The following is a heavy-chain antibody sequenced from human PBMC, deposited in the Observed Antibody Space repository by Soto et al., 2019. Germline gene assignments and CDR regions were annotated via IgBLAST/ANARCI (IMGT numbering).Heavy chain of an antibody. CDR1: GFTFDDYA. CDR3: AKDRGGFTSGWEFFDF. V-gene: IGHV3-9*01. J-gene: IGHJ4*02. Sequence: EVHLVESGGGLVQPGRSLRLSCVASGFTFDDYAMHWVRQAPGKGLEWVSGISWNSDSSGYADSVKGRFTISRDNAKNSLFLQMNSLRAEDTAVYYCAKDRGGFTSGWEFFDFWGQGTLVTVSS. D-gene: IGHD6-19*01. CDR2: ISWNSDSS.